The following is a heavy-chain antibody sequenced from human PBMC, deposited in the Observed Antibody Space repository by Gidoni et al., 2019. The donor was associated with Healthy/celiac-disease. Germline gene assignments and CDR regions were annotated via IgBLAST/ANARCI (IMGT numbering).Heavy chain of an antibody. Sequence: EVQLVESGGGLVQPGGSLKLSWSASGFTFSGSAMHWVRQASGKGLEWVGRIRSKANSYATAYAASVKGRFTISREDSKNTAYLQMNSLKTEDTAVYYCSTTGDWGQGTLVTVSS. D-gene: IGHD3-10*01. J-gene: IGHJ4*02. CDR1: GFTFSGSA. CDR3: STTGD. CDR2: IRSKANSYAT. V-gene: IGHV3-73*01.